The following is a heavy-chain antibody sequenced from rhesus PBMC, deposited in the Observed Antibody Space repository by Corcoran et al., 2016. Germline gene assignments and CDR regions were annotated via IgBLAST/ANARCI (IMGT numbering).Heavy chain of an antibody. Sequence: QVQLQESGPGLVKPSETLSLTCVFSVASISNYWWSWTRQPPGKGLEWSGENKGDSGTTFDTPSLKSRVTISKDASKNQFSLKLNSVTAADTAVYYGVRRTAAVCGSLDVWGRGVLVTVSS. D-gene: IGHD6-25*01. V-gene: IGHV4-80*01. CDR1: VASISNYW. J-gene: IGHJ5-2*02. CDR2: NKGDSGTT. CDR3: VRRTAAVCGSLDV.